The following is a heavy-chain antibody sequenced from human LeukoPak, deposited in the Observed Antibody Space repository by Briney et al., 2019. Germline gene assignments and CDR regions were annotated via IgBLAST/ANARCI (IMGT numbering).Heavy chain of an antibody. Sequence: SETLSLTCTVSGGSISSGSYYWSWIRQPAGKGLEWIGRIYTSGSTNYNPSLKSRVTMSVDTSKNQFSLKLSSVTAADTAVYYCARVLGYCSSTSCRENAFDIWGQGTMVTVSS. CDR3: ARVLGYCSSTSCRENAFDI. CDR1: GGSISSGSYY. V-gene: IGHV4-61*02. CDR2: IYTSGST. D-gene: IGHD2-2*01. J-gene: IGHJ3*02.